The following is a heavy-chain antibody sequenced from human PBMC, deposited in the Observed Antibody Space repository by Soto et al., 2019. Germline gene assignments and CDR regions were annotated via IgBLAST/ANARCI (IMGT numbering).Heavy chain of an antibody. CDR3: AEGYYEFWSGYYTGGL. CDR1: GYTFTSYD. J-gene: IGHJ4*02. Sequence: ASVKVSCKASGYTFTSYDINWVLQATGQGLEWMGWMNPNSGNTGYAQKFQGRVTMTRNTSISTAYMELSSLRSEDTAVYYCAEGYYEFWSGYYTGGLWGQGTLVTVSS. V-gene: IGHV1-8*01. CDR2: MNPNSGNT. D-gene: IGHD3-3*01.